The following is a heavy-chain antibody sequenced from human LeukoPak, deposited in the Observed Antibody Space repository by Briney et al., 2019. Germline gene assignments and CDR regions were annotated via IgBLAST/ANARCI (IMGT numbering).Heavy chain of an antibody. Sequence: ASVKVSCKASGYTFTSYGISWVRQAPGQGLEWMGWISAYNGNTNYAQKLQGRVTMTTDTSTSTAYMELRSLRSDDTAVYYCARDREVWLRPRRRYYFHYWGQGTLVTVTS. D-gene: IGHD5-12*01. J-gene: IGHJ4*02. CDR3: ARDREVWLRPRRRYYFHY. V-gene: IGHV1-18*01. CDR2: ISAYNGNT. CDR1: GYTFTSYG.